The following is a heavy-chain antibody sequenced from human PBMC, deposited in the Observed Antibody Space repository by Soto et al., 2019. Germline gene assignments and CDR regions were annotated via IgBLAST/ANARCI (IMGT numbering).Heavy chain of an antibody. CDR3: ARGGYCSGVSCYSGADDAIDF. CDR1: GGSISSYY. J-gene: IGHJ3*01. D-gene: IGHD2-15*01. Sequence: SETLSLTCTVSGGSISSYYWSWIRQPPGKGLEWIGYIYYSGSTNYNPSLKSRVTISVDTSKNQFSLKLSSVTAADTAVYYCARGGYCSGVSCYSGADDAIDFWGQGTMVSVSS. V-gene: IGHV4-59*01. CDR2: IYYSGST.